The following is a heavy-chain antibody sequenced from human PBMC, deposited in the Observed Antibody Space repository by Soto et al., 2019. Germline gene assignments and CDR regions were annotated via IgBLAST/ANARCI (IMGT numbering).Heavy chain of an antibody. Sequence: ESGGGLIQPGGSLRLSCTASGFTFINYAMNWVRQAPGKGLEWVSGTRGGGHVAFYADSVKGRFAISRDNSKNTLYLQMNRLRAEDTALYYCVKKSLGTVTSPVYWSFDLWGRGTLVTVSS. CDR2: TRGGGHVA. V-gene: IGHV3-23*01. D-gene: IGHD4-17*01. J-gene: IGHJ2*01. CDR1: GFTFINYA. CDR3: VKKSLGTVTSPVYWSFDL.